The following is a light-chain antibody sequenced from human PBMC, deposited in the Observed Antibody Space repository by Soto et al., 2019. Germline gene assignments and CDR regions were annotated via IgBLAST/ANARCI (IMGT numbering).Light chain of an antibody. Sequence: QSALTQPPSASGSPGQSVAISCSGTSSDVGGYNYVSWYQQHPGKAPRLMIYDVNKRPSWVPDRFSGSKSGNTASLTVSGLQAEDEADYYCLPYAGSHNPSFGGGTKLTVL. CDR3: LPYAGSHNPS. V-gene: IGLV2-8*01. CDR1: SSDVGGYNY. CDR2: DVN. J-gene: IGLJ2*01.